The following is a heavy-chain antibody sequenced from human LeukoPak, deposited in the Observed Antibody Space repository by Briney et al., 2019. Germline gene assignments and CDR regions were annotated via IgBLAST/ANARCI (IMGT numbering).Heavy chain of an antibody. CDR2: ISSSSSYI. CDR1: GFTFSSCS. J-gene: IGHJ4*02. Sequence: GGSLRLSCAASGFTFSSCSMNWVRQAPGKGLEWVSSISSSSSYIYYADSVKGRFTISRDNAKNSLYLQMNSLRAEDTAVYYCARPLGGGYDFTYYFDYWGQGTLVTVSS. V-gene: IGHV3-21*01. CDR3: ARPLGGGYDFTYYFDY. D-gene: IGHD5-12*01.